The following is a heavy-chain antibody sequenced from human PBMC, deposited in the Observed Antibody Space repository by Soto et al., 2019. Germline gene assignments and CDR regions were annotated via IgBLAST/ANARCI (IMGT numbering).Heavy chain of an antibody. CDR1: GLTVSANF. J-gene: IGHJ5*02. CDR2: IQSGGGT. V-gene: IGHV3-66*01. CDR3: AREAFYDLWSGPGWFDP. Sequence: EVQVVESGGGLVQPGGSLRLSCTASGLTVSANFMSWVRQAPGKGLEWVSIIQSGGGTYYAESVKGRFTISRDDSENTLYLQMDSLRAEDTALYYCAREAFYDLWSGPGWFDPWGQGTLVIVSS. D-gene: IGHD3-3*01.